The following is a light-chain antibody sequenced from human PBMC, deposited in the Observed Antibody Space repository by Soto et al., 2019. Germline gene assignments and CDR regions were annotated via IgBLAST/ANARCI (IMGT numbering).Light chain of an antibody. CDR3: SSFTTSYFYV. Sequence: QSVLTQPASVSGSPGQSITISCTGSGSDIGAYNYVSWYQQHPGKAPTLLIHGVTRRPSGVSSRFSASKSAYTASLTISGLQAEDEANYYCSSFTTSYFYVFGPGTKVTVL. CDR2: GVT. J-gene: IGLJ1*01. CDR1: GSDIGAYNY. V-gene: IGLV2-14*01.